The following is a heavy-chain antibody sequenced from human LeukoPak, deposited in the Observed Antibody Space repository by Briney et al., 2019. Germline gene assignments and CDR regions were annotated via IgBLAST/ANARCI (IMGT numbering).Heavy chain of an antibody. Sequence: ASVKVSCKASGYTFTSYGISWVRQAPGQGLEWMGWISAYNGDTNYTQKLQGRVTITTDTSTSTAYMELRSLRSDDTVVYYCARMDRSYDILTGYESFDYWGQGTLVTVSS. D-gene: IGHD3-9*01. CDR3: ARMDRSYDILTGYESFDY. CDR1: GYTFTSYG. CDR2: ISAYNGDT. V-gene: IGHV1-18*01. J-gene: IGHJ4*02.